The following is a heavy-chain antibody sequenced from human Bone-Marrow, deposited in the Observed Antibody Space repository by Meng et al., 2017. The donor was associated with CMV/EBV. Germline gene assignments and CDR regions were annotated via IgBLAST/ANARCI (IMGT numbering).Heavy chain of an antibody. D-gene: IGHD5-12*01. J-gene: IGHJ5*02. CDR2: IIPMSDTT. CDR1: GGTFSSNG. Sequence: SEKVSCKASGGTFSSNGISWVRQAPGQGLEWMGGIIPMSDTTDYAQKFQGRLTLTTDESTSTAYMDLSSLGSDDTAVYYCARVPGGYEDNDWFDPWGQGTLVTVSS. CDR3: ARVPGGYEDNDWFDP. V-gene: IGHV1-69*05.